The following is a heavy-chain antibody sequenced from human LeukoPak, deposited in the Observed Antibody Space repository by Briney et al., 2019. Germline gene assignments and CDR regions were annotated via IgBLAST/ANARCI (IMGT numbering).Heavy chain of an antibody. V-gene: IGHV4-31*03. Sequence: PSQTLSHTCTVSGGSISSGDYYWSWIRQHPGKGPEWMGYIYYRGTTYYNPSLRSRIIMSVDTSKNQFSLKVSSVTAADTAMYYCARMTGYYLDSWGQGTVVTVSS. CDR2: IYYRGTT. CDR1: GGSISSGDYY. J-gene: IGHJ4*02. D-gene: IGHD3-9*01. CDR3: ARMTGYYLDS.